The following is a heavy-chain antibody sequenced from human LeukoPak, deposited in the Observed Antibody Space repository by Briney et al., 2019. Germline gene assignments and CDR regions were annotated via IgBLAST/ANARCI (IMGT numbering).Heavy chain of an antibody. CDR2: IYYSGST. CDR3: ARTPSRIQLWSDY. D-gene: IGHD5-18*01. J-gene: IGHJ4*02. Sequence: SETLSLTCTVSGGSISSYYWSWIRQPSGKGLEWIGYIYYSGSTNYNPSLKSRVTISVDTSKNQFSLKLSSVTAADTAVYYCARTPSRIQLWSDYWGQGTLVTVSS. V-gene: IGHV4-59*01. CDR1: GGSISSYY.